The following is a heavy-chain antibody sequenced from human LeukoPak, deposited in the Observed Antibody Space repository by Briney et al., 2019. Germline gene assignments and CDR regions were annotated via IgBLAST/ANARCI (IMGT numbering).Heavy chain of an antibody. CDR3: ASTQTFDY. CDR2: IKQDGSEK. CDR1: GFTFSNYW. J-gene: IGHJ4*02. V-gene: IGHV3-7*01. Sequence: GGSLRLSCAASGFTFSNYWMSWVRQAPGKGLEWVANIKQDGSEKNYVDSVKGRFTISRDNAQNSLYLQMNSLRAEDTAVYYCASTQTFDYWGQGTLVAVSS.